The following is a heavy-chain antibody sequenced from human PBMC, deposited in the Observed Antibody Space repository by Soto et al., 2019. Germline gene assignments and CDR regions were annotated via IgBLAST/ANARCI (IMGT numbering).Heavy chain of an antibody. V-gene: IGHV4-4*02. D-gene: IGHD3-3*01. J-gene: IGHJ6*03. CDR2: IYHSGST. Sequence: PSETLSLTCAVSSGSISSSNWWSWVRQPPGKGLEWIGEIYHSGSTNYNPSLKSRVTISVDKSKNQFSLKLSSVTAADTAVYYCARRGDDFWKYYYYRDVWGKGTTVTVSS. CDR1: SGSISSSNW. CDR3: ARRGDDFWKYYYYRDV.